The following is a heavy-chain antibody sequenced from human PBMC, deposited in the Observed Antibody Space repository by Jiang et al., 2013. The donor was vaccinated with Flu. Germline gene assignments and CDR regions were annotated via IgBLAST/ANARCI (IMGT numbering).Heavy chain of an antibody. CDR3: ARRGPSSWGGDRTYYFDY. V-gene: IGHV4-39*01. Sequence: GSGLVKPSETLSLTCTVSGGSISSSSYYWGWIRQPPGKGLEWIGSIYYSGSTYYNPSLKSRVTISVDTSKNQFSLKLSSVTAADTAVYYCARRGPSSWGGDRTYYFDYWGQGTLVTVSS. J-gene: IGHJ4*02. CDR1: GGSISSSSYY. D-gene: IGHD4-17*01. CDR2: IYYSGST.